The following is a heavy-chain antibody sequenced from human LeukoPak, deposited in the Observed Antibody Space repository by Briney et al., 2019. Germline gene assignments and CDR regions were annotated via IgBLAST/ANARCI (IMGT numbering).Heavy chain of an antibody. V-gene: IGHV1-2*02. CDR3: ARAALPFVVVYYFDY. D-gene: IGHD2-21*01. CDR2: INPNSGGT. J-gene: IGHJ4*02. Sequence: ASVKVSCKASGYTFTSYGISWVRQAPGQGLEWMGWINPNSGGTNYAQKFQGRVTMTRDTSISTAYMELSRLRSDDTAVYYCARAALPFVVVYYFDYWGQGTLVTVSS. CDR1: GYTFTSYG.